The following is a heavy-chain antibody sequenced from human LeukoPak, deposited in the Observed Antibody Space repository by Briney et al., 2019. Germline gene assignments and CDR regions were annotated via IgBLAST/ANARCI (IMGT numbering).Heavy chain of an antibody. CDR2: IYYSGNT. Sequence: SETLSLTCTVSGGSITTTTYYWGWIRQPPGKGLEWIGSIYYSGNTYYNPSLKSRVTISLDTSKNQFSLKVSSVTAADTAVYYCARDLRYCSSTSYCNWFDPWGQGTLVTVSS. CDR3: ARDLRYCSSTSYCNWFDP. J-gene: IGHJ5*02. D-gene: IGHD2-2*01. CDR1: GGSITTTTYY. V-gene: IGHV4-39*07.